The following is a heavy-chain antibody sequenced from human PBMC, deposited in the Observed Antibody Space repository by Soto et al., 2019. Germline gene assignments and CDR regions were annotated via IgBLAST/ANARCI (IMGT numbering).Heavy chain of an antibody. CDR2: MNPNSGNT. V-gene: IGHV1-8*01. CDR3: ARRARVVPAAPLGY. J-gene: IGHJ4*02. D-gene: IGHD2-2*01. Sequence: QVQLVQSGAEVKKPGASVKVSCKASGYTFTSYDINWVRQATGQGLEWMGWMNPNSGNTGYAQKFQGRVTMTRNTSISTAYMELSSLRSDDSAVYYCARRARVVPAAPLGYWGQGTLVTVSS. CDR1: GYTFTSYD.